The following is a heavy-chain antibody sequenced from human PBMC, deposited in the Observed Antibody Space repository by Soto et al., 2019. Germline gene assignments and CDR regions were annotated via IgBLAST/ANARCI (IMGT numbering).Heavy chain of an antibody. J-gene: IGHJ5*02. V-gene: IGHV1-18*01. CDR1: GYTFTSYG. CDR2: ISAYNGNT. D-gene: IGHD2-2*01. CDR3: ANQLGYCSSTSCQNWFDP. Sequence: ASVKVSCKASGYTFTSYGISWVRQAPGQGLEWMGWISAYNGNTNYAQKLQGRVTMTTDTSTSTAYMELRSLRSDDTAVYYCANQLGYCSSTSCQNWFDPWSQGTLVTVSS.